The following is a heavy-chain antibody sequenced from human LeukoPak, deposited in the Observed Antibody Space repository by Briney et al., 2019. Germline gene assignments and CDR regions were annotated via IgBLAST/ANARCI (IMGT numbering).Heavy chain of an antibody. CDR2: IYHSGRT. CDR1: DYSISSGYY. CDR3: ARDHQGTYFDFWSGSKANNYYYMDV. V-gene: IGHV4-38-2*02. D-gene: IGHD3-3*01. Sequence: SETLSLTCTVSDYSISSGYYWGWIRQPPGKGLEWIGSIYHSGRTFYNPSLKSRVSISVDTSKNQFSLKLRSVTAADTAVYYCARDHQGTYFDFWSGSKANNYYYMDVWGKGTTVTVSS. J-gene: IGHJ6*03.